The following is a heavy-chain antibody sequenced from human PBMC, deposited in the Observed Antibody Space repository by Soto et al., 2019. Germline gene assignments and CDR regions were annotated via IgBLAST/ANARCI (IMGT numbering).Heavy chain of an antibody. D-gene: IGHD1-1*01. V-gene: IGHV4-4*07. CDR2: IYATGTT. CDR3: VRDGTKTLRDWFDP. CDR1: GASISGFY. J-gene: IGHJ5*02. Sequence: SETVSLTCTVSGASISGFYWSWIRKSAGKGLEWIGRIYATGTTDYNPSLKSRVMMSVDTSEKQFSLKLRSVTAADTAVYYCVRDGTKTLRDWFDPWGQGISVTVSS.